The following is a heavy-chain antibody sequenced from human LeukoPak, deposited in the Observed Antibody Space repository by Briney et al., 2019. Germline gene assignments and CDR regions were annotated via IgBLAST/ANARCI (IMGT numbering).Heavy chain of an antibody. D-gene: IGHD6-25*01. J-gene: IGHJ6*03. V-gene: IGHV4-39*07. CDR2: IYYSGST. CDR3: VRKKRYYYYYYMDV. CDR1: GGSISSSSYY. Sequence: PSETLSLTCTVSGGSISSSSYYWGWIRQPPGKGLEWIGSIYYSGSTYYNPSLKSRVTISVDTSKNQFSLKLSSVTAADTAVYYCVRKKRYYYYYYMDVWGKGTTVTVSS.